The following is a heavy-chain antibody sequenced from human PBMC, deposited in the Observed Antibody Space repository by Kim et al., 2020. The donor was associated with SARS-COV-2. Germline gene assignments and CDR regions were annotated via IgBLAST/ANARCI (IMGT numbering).Heavy chain of an antibody. Sequence: AYSGSVKSRFTISRDDEKETAYIQMSSRKGEDTAIYFCTRRGGMAIVKVFDVWGQGTTVTVSS. V-gene: IGHV3-73*01. D-gene: IGHD3-16*01. J-gene: IGHJ3*01. CDR3: TRRGGMAIVKVFDV.